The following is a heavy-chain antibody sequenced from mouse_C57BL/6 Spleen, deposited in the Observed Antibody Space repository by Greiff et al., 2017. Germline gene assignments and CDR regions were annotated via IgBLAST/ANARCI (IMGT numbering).Heavy chain of an antibody. CDR3: ARRNYYGSSLYAMDY. CDR2: ILPGSGST. V-gene: IGHV1-9*01. D-gene: IGHD1-1*01. CDR1: GYTFTGYW. J-gene: IGHJ4*01. Sequence: VQLQESGAELMKPGASVKLSCKATGYTFTGYWIEWVKQRPGHGLEWIGEILPGSGSTNSNEKFKGKATFTADTSSNTAYMQLSSLTTEDSAIYYGARRNYYGSSLYAMDYWGQGTSVTVSS.